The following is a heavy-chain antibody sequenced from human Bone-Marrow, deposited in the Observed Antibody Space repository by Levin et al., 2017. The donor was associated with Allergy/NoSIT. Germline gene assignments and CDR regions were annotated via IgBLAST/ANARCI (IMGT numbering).Heavy chain of an antibody. CDR1: GYTFTGYY. V-gene: IGHV1-2*02. D-gene: IGHD3-9*01. CDR2: INPNSGGT. CDR3: ARAPGGDILTGFYYYYMDV. J-gene: IGHJ6*03. Sequence: GESLKISCKASGYTFTGYYMHWVRQAPGQGLEWMGWINPNSGGTNYAQKFQGRVTMTRDTSISTAYMELSRLRSDDTAVYYCARAPGGDILTGFYYYYMDVWGKGTTVTVSS.